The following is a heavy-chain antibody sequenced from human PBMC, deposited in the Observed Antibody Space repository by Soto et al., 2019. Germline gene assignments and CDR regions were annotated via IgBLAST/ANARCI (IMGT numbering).Heavy chain of an antibody. Sequence: EVQLLESGGGLVQPGGSLRLSCAGSGFTFNNYAMTWVRQAPGKGPEWVSAISGGGDTTYYADSVKGRFTISRDNSKNTLYLQMNSLRAEDTAVYYCAKHGPQYSSRLTHYWGQGTLVTVSS. CDR3: AKHGPQYSSRLTHY. V-gene: IGHV3-23*01. D-gene: IGHD6-13*01. CDR1: GFTFNNYA. J-gene: IGHJ4*02. CDR2: ISGGGDTT.